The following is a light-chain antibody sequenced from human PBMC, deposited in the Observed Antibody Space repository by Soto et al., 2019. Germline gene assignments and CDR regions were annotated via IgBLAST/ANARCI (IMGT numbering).Light chain of an antibody. V-gene: IGKV3D-20*02. Sequence: EIVLTPSPGTLSLSPGARATLSCMASQSVSSSYLAWYQQKPGQAPRLLIYRTSNRATGIPDRFSGSGSGTDFTLTISSLEPEDIAVYYCQHRMNWPLTFGQGTRLEIK. J-gene: IGKJ5*01. CDR2: RTS. CDR3: QHRMNWPLT. CDR1: QSVSSSY.